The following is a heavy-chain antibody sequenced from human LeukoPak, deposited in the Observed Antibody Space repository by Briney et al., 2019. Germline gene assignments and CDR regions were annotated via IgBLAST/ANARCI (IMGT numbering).Heavy chain of an antibody. CDR2: IYYSGST. CDR1: GGSISSYY. CDR3: AGGVGDAKHHDAFDI. V-gene: IGHV4-59*01. D-gene: IGHD3-16*01. Sequence: SETLFLTCTVSGGSISSYYWSWLRQPPGKGLEWIGYIYYSGSTNYNPSLKSRVTISVDTSKNQFSLKLSSVTAADTAVYYCAGGVGDAKHHDAFDIWGQGTMVTVSS. J-gene: IGHJ3*02.